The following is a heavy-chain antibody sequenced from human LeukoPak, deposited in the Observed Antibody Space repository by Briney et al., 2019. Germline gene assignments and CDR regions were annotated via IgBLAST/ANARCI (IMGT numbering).Heavy chain of an antibody. Sequence: PGGSLRLSCAASGFTFSSYSMNWVRQAPGKGLEWVSSISSSSSYIYYADSVKGRFTISRDNAKNSLYLQMNSLRAEDTAVYYCARDVYCSSTSCPLYYYYGMDVWGQGTTVTVSS. V-gene: IGHV3-21*01. J-gene: IGHJ6*02. D-gene: IGHD2-2*01. CDR2: ISSSSSYI. CDR1: GFTFSSYS. CDR3: ARDVYCSSTSCPLYYYYGMDV.